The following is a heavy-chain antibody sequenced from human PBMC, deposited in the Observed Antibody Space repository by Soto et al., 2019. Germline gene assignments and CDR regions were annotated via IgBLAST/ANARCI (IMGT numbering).Heavy chain of an antibody. CDR2: IHYSGST. Sequence: SETLSLTCTVSGSSITGYYWSWIRQPPGKGPEWIGNIHYSGSTNYNPSLKSRVTISLDTSKSQFSLRLSSVTAAETAVYYCARHSYYSNPLRFDPWGQGTLVTVS. J-gene: IGHJ5*02. CDR1: GSSITGYY. V-gene: IGHV4-59*08. CDR3: ARHSYYSNPLRFDP. D-gene: IGHD4-4*01.